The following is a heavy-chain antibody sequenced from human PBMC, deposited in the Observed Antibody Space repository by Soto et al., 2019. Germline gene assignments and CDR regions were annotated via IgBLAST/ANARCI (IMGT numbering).Heavy chain of an antibody. CDR2: INPNTGGT. CDR3: AREVIDACIPSD. J-gene: IGHJ4*02. V-gene: IGHV1-2*02. D-gene: IGHD2-21*01. CDR1: GYTFTGFF. Sequence: QVQVVQTGAEVKKPGASVKVSCKASGYTFTGFFLHWVRQAPGTGIEWLGWINPNTGGTNYAQGFQGRIRMSRDTSISPAYVELTCLRSHDTAVYYCAREVIDACIPSDWGQGTLVTVSS.